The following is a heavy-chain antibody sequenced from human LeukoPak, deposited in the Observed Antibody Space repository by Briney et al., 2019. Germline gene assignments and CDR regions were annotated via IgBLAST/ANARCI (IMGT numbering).Heavy chain of an antibody. D-gene: IGHD1-26*01. V-gene: IGHV4-30-2*01. J-gene: IGHJ4*02. Sequence: SETLSLTCTVSGGSISSGGYYWSWIRQPPGKGLEWIGYIYHSGSTYYNPSLKSRVTISVDRSKNQFSLKLSSVTAADTAVYYCARDDDQGGLDYWGQGTLVTVSS. CDR1: GGSISSGGYY. CDR3: ARDDDQGGLDY. CDR2: IYHSGST.